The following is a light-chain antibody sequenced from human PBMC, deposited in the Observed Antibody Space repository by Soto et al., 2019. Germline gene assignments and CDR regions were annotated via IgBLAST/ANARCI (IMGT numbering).Light chain of an antibody. Sequence: DIQMTQSPSSLSASEGDRVTISCRASQDINNYLAWYQQKPGKAPKLLIYAASTLQSGVPSRFSGSGSGTAFTLTISSLQPEDVATYYCQRHNSAPPVTFGPGTKVD. CDR3: QRHNSAPPVT. J-gene: IGKJ3*01. V-gene: IGKV1-27*01. CDR1: QDINNY. CDR2: AAS.